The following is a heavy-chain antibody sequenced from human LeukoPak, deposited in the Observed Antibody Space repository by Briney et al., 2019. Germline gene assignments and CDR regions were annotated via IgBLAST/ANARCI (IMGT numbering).Heavy chain of an antibody. CDR2: INPSGGST. V-gene: IGHV1-46*01. J-gene: IGHJ3*02. Sequence: ASVKVSCKASGYTFTSYYMHWVRQAPGQGVERMGIINPSGGSTSYAQKFQGRVTMTRDTSTSTVYMELSSLRSEDTAVYYCASEEFGELLRAFDIWGQGTMVTVSS. D-gene: IGHD3-10*01. CDR1: GYTFTSYY. CDR3: ASEEFGELLRAFDI.